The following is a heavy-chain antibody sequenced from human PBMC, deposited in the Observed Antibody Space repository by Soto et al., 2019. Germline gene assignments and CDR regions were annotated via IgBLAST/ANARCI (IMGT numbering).Heavy chain of an antibody. V-gene: IGHV3-23*01. CDR2: ISGIGGST. J-gene: IGHJ6*03. CDR1: GFTFSSYA. D-gene: IGHD6-13*01. CDR3: AKEGGIAGAGQYYYDYYYMDV. Sequence: GGSLRLSCAASGFTFSSYAMSWVRQAPGKGLEWVSAISGIGGSTYYADSVKGRFTISRDNSKNTMYLQMDSLRAEDTAVAYCAKEGGIAGAGQYYYDYYYMDVWGKGTTVTVSS.